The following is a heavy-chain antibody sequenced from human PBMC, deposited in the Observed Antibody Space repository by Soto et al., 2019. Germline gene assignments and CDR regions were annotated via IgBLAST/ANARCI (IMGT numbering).Heavy chain of an antibody. J-gene: IGHJ4*02. D-gene: IGHD6-6*01. Sequence: GGSLRLSCASSGFTFSSYGMHWVRQATGKGLEWVAVISYDGSNKYYADSVKGRFTISRDNSKNTLYLQMNSLRAEDTAVYYCAKDRGGSSSPGGHFDYWGQGTLVTVSS. CDR2: ISYDGSNK. V-gene: IGHV3-30*18. CDR1: GFTFSSYG. CDR3: AKDRGGSSSPGGHFDY.